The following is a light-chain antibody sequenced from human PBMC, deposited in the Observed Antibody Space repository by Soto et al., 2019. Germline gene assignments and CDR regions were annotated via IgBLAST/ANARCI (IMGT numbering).Light chain of an antibody. CDR2: AAS. V-gene: IGKV1-39*01. CDR3: QQHGQWPIT. Sequence: DIQMTQSPSSLSASVGDRVTITCRASQSISSYLNWYQQKPGKAPKLLIYAASSLQSGVPSRFSVSGSGTDFTLTISSLQPEDFATYYCQQHGQWPITFGQGTRLEIK. CDR1: QSISSY. J-gene: IGKJ5*01.